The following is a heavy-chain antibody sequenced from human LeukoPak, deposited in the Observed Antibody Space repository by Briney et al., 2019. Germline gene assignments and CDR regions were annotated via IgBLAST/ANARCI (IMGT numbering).Heavy chain of an antibody. D-gene: IGHD3-22*01. CDR3: ARGPPLNPGDFDSSGYYYFDY. CDR1: GGTFSGYW. CDR2: INRRGST. V-gene: IGHV4-34*01. J-gene: IGHJ4*02. Sequence: SETLSLTCAVYGGTFSGYWWSWVRLAPGKGLEWIGEINRRGSTNHNPSLKSRVTIAVDTSKIPFSLKLSSVTAADTAVYYCARGPPLNPGDFDSSGYYYFDYWGLGTLVTVSS.